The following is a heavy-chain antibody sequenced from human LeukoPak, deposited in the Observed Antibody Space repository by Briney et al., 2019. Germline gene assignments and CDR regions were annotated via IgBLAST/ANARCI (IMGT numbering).Heavy chain of an antibody. Sequence: SETLSLTCTVSGDSISSNSWSWIRQPPGKGLEWIGYIYTNGSTSYNPSLKSRVSISVDTSKNQFSLNLSSVTAADTAVYYCARLGFWTGYIYSCYYMDVWGKGTTVTVSS. D-gene: IGHD3/OR15-3a*01. CDR1: GDSISSNS. J-gene: IGHJ6*03. CDR3: ARLGFWTGYIYSCYYMDV. CDR2: IYTNGST. V-gene: IGHV4-4*09.